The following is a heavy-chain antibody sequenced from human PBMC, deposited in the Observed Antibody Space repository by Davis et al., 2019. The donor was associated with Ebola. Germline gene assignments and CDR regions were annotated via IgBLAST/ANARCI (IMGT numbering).Heavy chain of an antibody. J-gene: IGHJ3*02. V-gene: IGHV3-23*01. CDR2: ISGSGGST. CDR3: AKDGRITMIVVVPGDAFDI. D-gene: IGHD3-22*01. Sequence: GESLKISCAASGFTFSSYAMSWVRQAPGKGLEWVSAISGSGGSTYYADSVKGRFTISRDNSKNTLYLQMNSLRAEDMAVYYCAKDGRITMIVVVPGDAFDIWGQGTMVTVSS. CDR1: GFTFSSYA.